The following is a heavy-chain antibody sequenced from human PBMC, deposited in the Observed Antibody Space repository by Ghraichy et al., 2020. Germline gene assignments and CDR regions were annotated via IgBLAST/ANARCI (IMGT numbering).Heavy chain of an antibody. CDR1: GGSISTYY. CDR3: AREQAWLPQPPTDLYWFFDL. V-gene: IGHV4-59*01. CDR2: IHHSGST. J-gene: IGHJ2*01. Sequence: SETLSLTCTVSGGSISTYYWNWFRQPPGKGLEWVGHIHHSGSTKYNPLLKSRVSISLDTSKNQFSLELTSVTAADTAVYFCAREQAWLPQPPTDLYWFFDLWGRGTLVTVSS. D-gene: IGHD5-12*01.